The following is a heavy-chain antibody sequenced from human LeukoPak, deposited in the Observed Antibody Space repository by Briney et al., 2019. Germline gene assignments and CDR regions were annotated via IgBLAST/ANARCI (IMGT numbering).Heavy chain of an antibody. V-gene: IGHV1-8*01. CDR3: ASRYSGSYLYYYGMDV. CDR2: MNPNSGNT. J-gene: IGHJ6*04. CDR1: GYTFTSYD. D-gene: IGHD1-26*01. Sequence: ASVKVSCKASGYTFTSYDINWVRQATGQGLEWMGWMNPNSGNTGYAQKFQGRVTMTRNTSISTAYMELSSLRSEDTAVFYCASRYSGSYLYYYGMDVWGKGTTVTVSS.